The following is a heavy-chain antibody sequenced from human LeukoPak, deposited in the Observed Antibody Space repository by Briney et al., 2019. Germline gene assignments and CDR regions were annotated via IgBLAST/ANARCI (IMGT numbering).Heavy chain of an antibody. CDR3: ARALYCSGGSCYYYYGMDV. CDR2: INPNSGGT. Sequence: GASVKVSCKASGYTFTGYYMHWVRQAPGQGLEWMGWINPNSGGTNYAQKFQGRVTMTRDTSISTAYMELSRLRSDDTAVYYCARALYCSGGSCYYYYGMDVWGQGTTVTVSS. J-gene: IGHJ6*02. V-gene: IGHV1-2*02. CDR1: GYTFTGYY. D-gene: IGHD2-15*01.